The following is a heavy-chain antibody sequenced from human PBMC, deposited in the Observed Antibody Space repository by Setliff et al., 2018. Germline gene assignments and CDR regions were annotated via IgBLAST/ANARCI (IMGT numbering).Heavy chain of an antibody. D-gene: IGHD3-3*01. J-gene: IGHJ6*02. CDR3: AREGYYNFWSGFMDV. CDR1: GGSNSSYY. V-gene: IGHV4-59*01. Sequence: PSETLSLTCTVSGGSNSSYYWSWIRQPPGKGLEWIGYIYYSGSTNYKPSLKSRVTISVDASKNQFSLKLSSVTAADTAVYYCAREGYYNFWSGFMDVWGQGTTVTV. CDR2: IYYSGST.